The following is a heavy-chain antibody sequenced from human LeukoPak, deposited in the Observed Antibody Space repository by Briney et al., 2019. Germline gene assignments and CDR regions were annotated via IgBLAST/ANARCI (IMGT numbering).Heavy chain of an antibody. J-gene: IGHJ4*02. D-gene: IGHD3-10*01. CDR2: IIPILGIA. CDR1: GGTFSSYA. V-gene: IGHV1-69*04. CDR3: ARVPYGSGSYRHYYFDY. Sequence: SVKVSCKASGGTFSSYAISWVRQAPGQGPEWMGRIIPILGIANYAQKFQGRVTITADKSTSTAYMELSSLRSEDTAVYYCARVPYGSGSYRHYYFDYWGQGTLVTVSS.